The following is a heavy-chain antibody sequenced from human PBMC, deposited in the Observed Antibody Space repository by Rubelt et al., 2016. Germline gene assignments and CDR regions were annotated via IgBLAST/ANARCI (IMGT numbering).Heavy chain of an antibody. J-gene: IGHJ4*02. Sequence: SRGGLVQPGGSLRVSCAASGFTFSRYAMNWVRQAPGKGLEWVAAISGSGGSTFYADSVKGRFTISRDNSKNTLYLQMNSLRAEDTAVYYCAGVCKSTTCYGSWGQGTLVTVSS. CDR1: GFTFSRYA. V-gene: IGHV3-23*01. CDR2: ISGSGGST. CDR3: AGVCKSTTCYGS. D-gene: IGHD2-2*01.